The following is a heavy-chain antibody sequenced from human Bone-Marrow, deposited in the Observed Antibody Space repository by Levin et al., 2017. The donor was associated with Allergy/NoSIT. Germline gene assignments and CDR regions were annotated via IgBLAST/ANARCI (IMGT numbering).Heavy chain of an antibody. J-gene: IGHJ6*02. D-gene: IGHD2-2*01. CDR3: ARDIVVVPAANYYDYYGMDV. Sequence: SVKVSCKASGGTFSSYAISWVRQAPGQGLEWMGGIIPIFGTANYAQKFQGRVTITADESTSTAYMELSSLRSEDTAVYYCARDIVVVPAANYYDYYGMDVWGQGTTVTVSS. CDR1: GGTFSSYA. CDR2: IIPIFGTA. V-gene: IGHV1-69*13.